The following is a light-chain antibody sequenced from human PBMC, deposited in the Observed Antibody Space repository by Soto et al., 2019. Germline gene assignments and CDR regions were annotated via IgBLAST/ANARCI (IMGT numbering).Light chain of an antibody. Sequence: ETVLTQSPATLSLSPGERATFSCKASQSVTTNLAWYQQKPGQVPRLLIYGEPTRARGIPARFSGSGSGTEFTLSISSLQSEDFAIYHCQQYHSWPHTFGQGTKLEIK. CDR2: GEP. J-gene: IGKJ2*01. CDR1: QSVTTN. V-gene: IGKV3-15*01. CDR3: QQYHSWPHT.